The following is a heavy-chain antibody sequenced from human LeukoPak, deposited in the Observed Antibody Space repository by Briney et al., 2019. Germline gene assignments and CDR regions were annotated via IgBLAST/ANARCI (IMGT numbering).Heavy chain of an antibody. CDR2: ISYDGSNK. V-gene: IGHV3-30-3*01. J-gene: IGHJ4*02. D-gene: IGHD3-3*01. CDR1: GFTFSSYA. CDR3: AKDPQITIFGVFDY. Sequence: GGSLRLSCAASGFTFSSYAMHWVRQAPGKGLEWVAVISYDGSNKYYADSVKGRFTISRDNSKNTLYLQMNSLRAEDTAVYYCAKDPQITIFGVFDYWGQGTLVTVSS.